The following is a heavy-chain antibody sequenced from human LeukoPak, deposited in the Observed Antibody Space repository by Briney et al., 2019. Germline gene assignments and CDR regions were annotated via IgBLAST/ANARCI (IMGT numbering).Heavy chain of an antibody. J-gene: IGHJ4*02. CDR1: GFTFSGYS. CDR3: AKSVVVITFRFDD. V-gene: IGHV3-21*04. D-gene: IGHD2-15*01. CDR2: ISNTGSYT. Sequence: GGSLRLSCAASGFTFSGYSLTWVRQAPGKGLEWVSSISNTGSYTYYLDSVKGRFTISRDNAKNSTFLQMNSLRADDTAIYYCAKSVVVITFRFDDWGQGALVTVSS.